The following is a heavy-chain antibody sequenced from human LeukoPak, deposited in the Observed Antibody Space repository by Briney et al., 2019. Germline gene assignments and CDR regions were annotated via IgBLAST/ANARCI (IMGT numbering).Heavy chain of an antibody. D-gene: IGHD3-10*01. Sequence: TASETLSLTCTVSGGSISGYYWSWIRQPPGKGLEWIGEINHSGSTNYNPSLKSRVTISVDTSKNQFSLKLSPVTAADTAVYYCARCPRGSYGSGSYWRSYYYYMDVWGKGTTVTISS. CDR1: GGSISGYY. CDR2: INHSGST. J-gene: IGHJ6*03. V-gene: IGHV4-34*01. CDR3: ARCPRGSYGSGSYWRSYYYYMDV.